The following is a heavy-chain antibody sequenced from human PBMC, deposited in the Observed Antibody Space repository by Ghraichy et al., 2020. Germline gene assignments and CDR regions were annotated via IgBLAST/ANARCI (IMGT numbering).Heavy chain of an antibody. D-gene: IGHD6-19*01. CDR3: AKGRGLVSPDDS. CDR1: GFTFSTCT. CDR2: ISASGDTT. V-gene: IGHV3-23*01. Sequence: GGSLRLSCAVSGFTFSTCTMTWVRQAPGKGLEWVSGISASGDTTYYADSVKGRFTISRDNPKNTLYLEMNSLRAEDTAVYYCAKGRGLVSPDDSWGQGTLVTVSS. J-gene: IGHJ4*02.